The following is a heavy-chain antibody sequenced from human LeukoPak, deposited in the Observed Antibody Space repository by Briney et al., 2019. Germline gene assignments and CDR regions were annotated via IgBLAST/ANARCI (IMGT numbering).Heavy chain of an antibody. D-gene: IGHD3-10*01. V-gene: IGHV1-69*13. CDR2: IIPIFGTA. CDR3: ARDSHTLVRGVIISNWFDP. CDR1: GGTFSSYA. J-gene: IGHJ5*02. Sequence: SVKVSCKASGGTFSSYAISWVRQAPGQGLEWMGGIIPIFGTANYAQKFQGRVTITADESTSTAYMELSSLRSEDTAVYYCARDSHTLVRGVIISNWFDPWGQGTLVTVSS.